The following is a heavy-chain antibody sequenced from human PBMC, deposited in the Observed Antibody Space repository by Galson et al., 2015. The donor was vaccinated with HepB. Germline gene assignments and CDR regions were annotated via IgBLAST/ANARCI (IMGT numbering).Heavy chain of an antibody. Sequence: SLRLSCAASGFTFSSYGMHWVRQAPGKGLQWAAFIRSDESQKFYGDSVKGRFTISRDNFKNTLYLQLKSLTAEDTAVYYCAKDRSGFYASGSSDYWGQGTVVTVSS. J-gene: IGHJ4*02. V-gene: IGHV3-30*02. CDR2: IRSDESQK. D-gene: IGHD3-10*01. CDR3: AKDRSGFYASGSSDY. CDR1: GFTFSSYG.